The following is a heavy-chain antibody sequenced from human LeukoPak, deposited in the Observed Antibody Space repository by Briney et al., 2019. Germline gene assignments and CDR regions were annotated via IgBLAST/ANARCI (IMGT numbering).Heavy chain of an antibody. CDR1: GGSITNTNY. CDR2: VNLQGST. V-gene: IGHV4-4*02. J-gene: IGHJ4*02. Sequence: SGTLSLTCGVSGGSITNTNYWTWVRQPPGKGLEWIGEVNLQGSTNYTPSLMGRVAISVDTPENHISLQLTSVPAADTAVYYCAREGGPYRPLDYSGQGTLVTVSS. CDR3: AREGGPYRPLDY.